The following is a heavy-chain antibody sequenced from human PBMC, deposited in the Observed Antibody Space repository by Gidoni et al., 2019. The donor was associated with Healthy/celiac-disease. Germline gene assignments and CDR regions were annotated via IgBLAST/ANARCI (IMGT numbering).Heavy chain of an antibody. CDR3: ARDRNWNYQSNWFDP. V-gene: IGHV1-18*01. Sequence: VQLVQSGAEVKKPGASVNVSCKASGYTFTSYGSSWVRQAPGQGIEWMGWISAYNGNTNYAQKLQGRVTMTTDTSTSTAYMELRSLRSDDTAVYYCARDRNWNYQSNWFDPWGQGTLVTVSS. CDR2: ISAYNGNT. J-gene: IGHJ5*02. D-gene: IGHD1-7*01. CDR1: GYTFTSYG.